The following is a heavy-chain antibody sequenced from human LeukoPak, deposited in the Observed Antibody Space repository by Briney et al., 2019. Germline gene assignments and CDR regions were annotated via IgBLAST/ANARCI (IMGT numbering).Heavy chain of an antibody. V-gene: IGHV4-59*08. CDR3: ARLGGTTPGTDC. J-gene: IGHJ4*02. D-gene: IGHD3-16*01. Sequence: PSETLSLTCIVSGGSITSHYWSWIRQPPGKGLEWIGYIYDTGNTNYNPSLRSRVTISVDTSKNQFSLNLISVTAADTAVYYCARLGGTTPGTDCWGQGTLVTVSS. CDR2: IYDTGNT. CDR1: GGSITSHY.